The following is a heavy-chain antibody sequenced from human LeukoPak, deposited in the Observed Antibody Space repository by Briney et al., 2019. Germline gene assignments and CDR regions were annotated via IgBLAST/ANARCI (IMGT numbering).Heavy chain of an antibody. Sequence: SETLSLTCTVSGGSISSGGYYWSWIRQHPGKGLEWIGYIYYSGSTYYNPSLKSRVTISVDTSKNQFSLKLSSVTAADTAVCYCARDRLGSGQWLVPGWFDPWGQGTLVTVSS. CDR3: ARDRLGSGQWLVPGWFDP. V-gene: IGHV4-31*03. CDR1: GGSISSGGYY. CDR2: IYYSGST. J-gene: IGHJ5*02. D-gene: IGHD6-19*01.